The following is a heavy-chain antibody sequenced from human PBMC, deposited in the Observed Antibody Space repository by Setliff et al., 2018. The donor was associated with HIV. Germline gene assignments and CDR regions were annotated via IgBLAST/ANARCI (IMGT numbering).Heavy chain of an antibody. Sequence: SETLSLTCAVSGYSISSGYYWGWIRQPPGKGLEWIGIIYHSGHSFYSPSLQNRVSLSLDTSKNQFSLTLNSLTAADTAVYYCARLAGQRTVAAADYFFDYWGQGALVTVSS. CDR3: ARLAGQRTVAAADYFFDY. CDR1: GYSISSGYY. D-gene: IGHD6-13*01. CDR2: IYHSGHS. V-gene: IGHV4-38-2*01. J-gene: IGHJ4*02.